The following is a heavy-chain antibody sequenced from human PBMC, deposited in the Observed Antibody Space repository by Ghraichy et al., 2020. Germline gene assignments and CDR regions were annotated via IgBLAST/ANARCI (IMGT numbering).Heavy chain of an antibody. CDR2: INVGGGST. Sequence: GGSLRLSCAASGFTFSSSAMSWVRQAPGKGLEWVSTINVGGGSTYYADSVKGRFTISRDNSKNTLYLQMNSLRAEDTAIYYCAKGGWLQLGSVDYWGQGTLVTVAS. V-gene: IGHV3-23*01. CDR3: AKGGWLQLGSVDY. D-gene: IGHD5-24*01. CDR1: GFTFSSSA. J-gene: IGHJ4*02.